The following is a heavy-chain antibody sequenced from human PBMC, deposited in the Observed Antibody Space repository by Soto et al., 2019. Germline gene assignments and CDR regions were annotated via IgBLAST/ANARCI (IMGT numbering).Heavy chain of an antibody. CDR2: IYYSGST. CDR1: GGSISSGYYY. CDR3: ARDYYDSSGYRQGLDP. Sequence: PSETLSLTCSVSGGSISSGYYYWSWIRQPPGKGLEWIGYIYYSGSTNYNPSLKSRVTISVDTSKNQFSLKLSSVTAADTAVYYCARDYYDSSGYRQGLDPWGQGTLVTVSS. J-gene: IGHJ5*02. D-gene: IGHD3-22*01. V-gene: IGHV4-61*01.